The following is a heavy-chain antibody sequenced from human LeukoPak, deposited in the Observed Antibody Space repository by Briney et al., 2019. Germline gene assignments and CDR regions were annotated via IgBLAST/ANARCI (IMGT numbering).Heavy chain of an antibody. V-gene: IGHV3-33*01. D-gene: IGHD3-10*01. CDR1: GFTFSSYG. Sequence: GGSLRLSCAASGFTFSSYGMHWVRQAPGKGLEWVAVIWYGGSNKYYADSVKGRFTISRDNSKNTLYLQMNSLRAEDTAVYYCARDSRGGSGSYYNRGGFDYWGQGTLVTVSS. J-gene: IGHJ4*02. CDR2: IWYGGSNK. CDR3: ARDSRGGSGSYYNRGGFDY.